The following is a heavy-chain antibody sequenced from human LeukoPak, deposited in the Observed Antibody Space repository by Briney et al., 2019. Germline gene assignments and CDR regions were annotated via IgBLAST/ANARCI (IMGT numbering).Heavy chain of an antibody. D-gene: IGHD3-3*01. CDR2: ISGSGGRT. V-gene: IGHV3-23*01. CDR3: ARGSGFLELGQHMDV. J-gene: IGHJ6*03. Sequence: GGSLRLSCAASGFTFSSYAMSWVRQAPGKGLEWVSAISGSGGRTYYADSVKGRFTISRDNSKNTLYLQMNSLRAEDTALYYCARGSGFLELGQHMDVWGKGTTVTVSS. CDR1: GFTFSSYA.